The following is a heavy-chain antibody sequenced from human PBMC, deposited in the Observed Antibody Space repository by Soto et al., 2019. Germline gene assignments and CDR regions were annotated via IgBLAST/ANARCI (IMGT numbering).Heavy chain of an antibody. CDR2: ISSSSYI. CDR1: GFTFSSYS. V-gene: IGHV3-21*01. CDR3: ARGTMVRVKYYYYYYYGMDV. J-gene: IGHJ6*02. D-gene: IGHD3-10*01. Sequence: GGSLRLSCAASGFTFSSYSMNWVRQAPGKGLEWVSSISSSSYIYYADSVKGRFTISRDNAKNSLYLQMNSLRAEDTAVYYCARGTMVRVKYYYYYYYGMDVWGQGTTVTVSS.